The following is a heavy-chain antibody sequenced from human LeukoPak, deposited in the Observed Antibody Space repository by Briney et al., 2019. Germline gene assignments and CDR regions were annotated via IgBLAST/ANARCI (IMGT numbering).Heavy chain of an antibody. CDR1: GGSISSYY. D-gene: IGHD5-12*01. Sequence: KPSETLSLTCTVSGGSISSYYWSWIRQPAGKGLEWIGRIYTSGITNYNPSLKSRVTMSVDTSKNQFSLKLSSVTAADTAMYYCARSEFSGVHMDVWGKGTTVTVSS. CDR2: IYTSGIT. J-gene: IGHJ6*03. CDR3: ARSEFSGVHMDV. V-gene: IGHV4-4*07.